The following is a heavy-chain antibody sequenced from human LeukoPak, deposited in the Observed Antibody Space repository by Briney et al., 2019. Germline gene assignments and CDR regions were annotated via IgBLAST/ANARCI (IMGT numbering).Heavy chain of an antibody. CDR3: AREHYFYHMDA. CDR2: ISSSGSTI. Sequence: GGSLRLSCAASGFTFSSYEMNWVRQAPGKGLEWVSYISSSGSTIYYADSVKGRFTISRDNAENSLYLQMNSLGAEDTAVYYCAREHYFYHMDAWGEGTTVTVSS. V-gene: IGHV3-48*03. CDR1: GFTFSSYE. J-gene: IGHJ6*03.